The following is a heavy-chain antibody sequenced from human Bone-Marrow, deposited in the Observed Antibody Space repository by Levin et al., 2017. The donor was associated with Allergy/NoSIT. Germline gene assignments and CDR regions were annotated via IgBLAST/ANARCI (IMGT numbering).Heavy chain of an antibody. V-gene: IGHV3-48*01. CDR2: ISSGSGTS. D-gene: IGHD3-22*01. CDR1: GFSFNTYN. CDR3: ARETTYYFDTGGDLRAGLYFDL. Sequence: GGSLRLSCAASGFSFNTYNMHWVRQAPGKGLECISYISSGSGTSDYADSVKGRFTISRDNANNSMYLQMNSLRAEDTAVYYCARETTYYFDTGGDLRAGLYFDLWGRGTLVTVSS. J-gene: IGHJ2*01.